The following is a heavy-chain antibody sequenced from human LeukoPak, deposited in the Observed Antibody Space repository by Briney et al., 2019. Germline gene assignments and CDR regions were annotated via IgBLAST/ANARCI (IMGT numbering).Heavy chain of an antibody. Sequence: GGSLRLSCTASGFTFGDYAMSWVRQAPGKGLEWVGFIRSKAYGGTTEYAASVKGRFTISRDDSKSIAYLQMNSLKTEDTAVYYCTRDGAVLRFLEWLTKFDYWGQGTLVTVSS. J-gene: IGHJ4*02. D-gene: IGHD3-3*01. CDR2: IRSKAYGGTT. CDR1: GFTFGDYA. V-gene: IGHV3-49*04. CDR3: TRDGAVLRFLEWLTKFDY.